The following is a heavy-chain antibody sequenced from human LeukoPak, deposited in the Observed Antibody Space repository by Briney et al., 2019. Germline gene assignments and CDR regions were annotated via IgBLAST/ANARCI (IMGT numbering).Heavy chain of an antibody. D-gene: IGHD4-11*01. Sequence: GGSLRLSCAASGSTFSSYWMSWVRQAPGKGLEWVANIKQDGSEKYYVDSVKGRFTISRDNAKNSLYLQMNSLRAEDTAVYYCARDRLDYSNYYYYMDVWGKGTTVTVSS. CDR3: ARDRLDYSNYYYYMDV. CDR1: GSTFSSYW. J-gene: IGHJ6*03. V-gene: IGHV3-7*01. CDR2: IKQDGSEK.